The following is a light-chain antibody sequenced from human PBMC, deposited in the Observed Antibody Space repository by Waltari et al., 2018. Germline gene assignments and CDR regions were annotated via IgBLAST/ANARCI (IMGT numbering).Light chain of an antibody. CDR3: AAWDDSLNGWV. CDR1: SSNIGTDS. V-gene: IGLV1-44*01. J-gene: IGLJ3*02. Sequence: QSVLTQPPSASGTPGLRVTISCSGSSSNIGTDSVNWFQQLPGTAPKLLIYSNKQRPSGVPDRFAGSKSGTSASLAISGLQSEDEADYYCAAWDDSLNGWVFGGGTKLTVL. CDR2: SNK.